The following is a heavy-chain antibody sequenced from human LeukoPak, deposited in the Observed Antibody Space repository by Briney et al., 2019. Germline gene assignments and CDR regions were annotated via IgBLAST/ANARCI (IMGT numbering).Heavy chain of an antibody. CDR3: AELGITMIGGV. CDR2: INWNGGST. Sequence: GGSLRLSCAASGFTFSTYGMNWVRQAPGKGLEWVSGINWNGGSTGYADSVKGRFTISRDNAKNSLYLQMNSLRVEDTAVYYCAELGITMIGGVWGKGTTVTISS. D-gene: IGHD3-10*02. J-gene: IGHJ6*04. V-gene: IGHV3-20*04. CDR1: GFTFSTYG.